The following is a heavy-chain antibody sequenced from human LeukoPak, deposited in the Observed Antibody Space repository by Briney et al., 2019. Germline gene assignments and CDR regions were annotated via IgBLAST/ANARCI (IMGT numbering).Heavy chain of an antibody. J-gene: IGHJ6*03. D-gene: IGHD2-2*02. CDR3: AKLGVWRGLYYYYMDV. V-gene: IGHV5-51*01. CDR2: IYPGDSET. CDR1: GYSFTNYW. Sequence: GESLKISCKGSGYSFTNYWIGWVRQMPGKGLEWMGIIYPGDSETRYSPSFQGQVTISAAKSISTAYLQWTSLKASDTAMYYCAKLGVWRGLYYYYMDVWGKGTTVTVSS.